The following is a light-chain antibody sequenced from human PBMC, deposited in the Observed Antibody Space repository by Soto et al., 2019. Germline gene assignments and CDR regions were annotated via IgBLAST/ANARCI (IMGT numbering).Light chain of an antibody. J-gene: IGKJ1*01. V-gene: IGKV3-15*01. CDR3: QQYGGSPRT. CDR2: GAS. CDR1: QSVSSN. Sequence: EIVMTQSPATLSVSPGERATLSCRASQSVSSNLAWYQQKPGKAPRLLIYGASTRATGIPARFSGSGSGTDLTLTISSLEPEDFAVYYCQQYGGSPRTFGQGTKVDIK.